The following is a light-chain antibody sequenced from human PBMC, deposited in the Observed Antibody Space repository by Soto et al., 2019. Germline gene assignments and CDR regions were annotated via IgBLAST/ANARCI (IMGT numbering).Light chain of an antibody. Sequence: EIVLTQSPGTLSLSPGERATLSCRASQSVSSSFLAWYQQKPGQAPRLLIYGASSRATGIPDRFSGSGSGTDFTLTISRLEHEDVAVYYCQQYGNSPLTFGGGTKVEIK. V-gene: IGKV3-20*01. J-gene: IGKJ4*01. CDR2: GAS. CDR3: QQYGNSPLT. CDR1: QSVSSSF.